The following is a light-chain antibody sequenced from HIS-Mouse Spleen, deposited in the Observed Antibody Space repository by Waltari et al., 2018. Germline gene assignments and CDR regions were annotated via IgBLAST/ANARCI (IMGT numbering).Light chain of an antibody. CDR2: EGS. Sequence: QSALTQPASVSGSPGQSITISCPGTSSDVGIYNLVSWYQQHPGKAPKLMIYEGSKRPSGVSNRFSGSKSGNTASLTISGLQAEDEADYYCCSYAGSSTLVFGGGTKLTVL. J-gene: IGLJ2*01. CDR3: CSYAGSSTLV. CDR1: SSDVGIYNL. V-gene: IGLV2-23*01.